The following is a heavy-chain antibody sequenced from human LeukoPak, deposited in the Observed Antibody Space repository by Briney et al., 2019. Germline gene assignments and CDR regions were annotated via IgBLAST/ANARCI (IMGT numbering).Heavy chain of an antibody. CDR1: GFSVSNNY. Sequence: GGSLRLSCVVSGFSVSNNYIIWVRQAPGNGLERVSVIYGDGRTSHSASVRGRFTISRDNSKNIVSLQMNNLRAEDTAVYYCARGRGLGVASPYFDYWGQGTLVTVSS. D-gene: IGHD3-3*01. V-gene: IGHV3-53*01. J-gene: IGHJ4*02. CDR3: ARGRGLGVASPYFDY. CDR2: IYGDGRT.